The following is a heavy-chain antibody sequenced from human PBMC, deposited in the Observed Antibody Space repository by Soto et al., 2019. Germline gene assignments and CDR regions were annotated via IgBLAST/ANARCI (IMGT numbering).Heavy chain of an antibody. CDR1: GFSLSTSGVG. CDR3: AHAVYYYGSGSYAPNNWFDP. D-gene: IGHD3-10*01. J-gene: IGHJ5*02. Sequence: QITLKESGPTLVKPTQTLTLTCTFSGFSLSTSGVGVGWIRQPPGKALEWLALIHWDDDKRYSPSLKIRLTIPTDTSKNQVVLTMTNMDPVDTATYYCAHAVYYYGSGSYAPNNWFDPWGQGTLVTVSS. CDR2: IHWDDDK. V-gene: IGHV2-5*02.